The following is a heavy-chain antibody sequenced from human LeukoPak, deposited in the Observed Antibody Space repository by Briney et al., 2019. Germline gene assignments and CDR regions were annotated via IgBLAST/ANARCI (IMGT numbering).Heavy chain of an antibody. Sequence: GGSLRLSCAASGFTFSSYATHWVRQAPGKGLEWVAVISYDGSNKYYADSVKGRFTISRDNSKNTLYLQMNSLRAEDTAVYYCVKSPWYHGSGSYSGTIHWGQGTLVTVSS. V-gene: IGHV3-30-3*01. CDR1: GFTFSSYA. J-gene: IGHJ4*02. CDR2: ISYDGSNK. CDR3: VKSPWYHGSGSYSGTIH. D-gene: IGHD3-10*01.